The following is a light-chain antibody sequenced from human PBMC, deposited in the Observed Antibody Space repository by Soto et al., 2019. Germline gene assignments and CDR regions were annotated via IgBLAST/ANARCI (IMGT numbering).Light chain of an antibody. Sequence: EIVLTQSPGTLSLSPGERATLSCRASQSISSSYLAWYQQKPGQAPRLLIYGTYSRGTGIPERFSGNGSGTDFTLTISRLEREHFPVYNCQQYGGSPPVTFGPGTKVDIK. CDR2: GTY. V-gene: IGKV3-20*01. CDR3: QQYGGSPPVT. J-gene: IGKJ3*01. CDR1: QSISSSY.